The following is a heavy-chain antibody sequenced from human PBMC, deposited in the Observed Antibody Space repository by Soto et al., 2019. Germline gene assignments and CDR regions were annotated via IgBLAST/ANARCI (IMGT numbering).Heavy chain of an antibody. CDR1: GGSFSRGGYS. D-gene: IGHD2-2*01. J-gene: IGHJ5*02. Sequence: SETLSLTCAVYGGSFSRGGYSWSWIRQPPGKGLEWIGYIYHSGSTYYNPSLKSRVTISVDRSKNQFSLKLSSVTAADTAVYYCARVPDRWGQGTLVAVSS. CDR3: ARVPDR. CDR2: IYHSGST. V-gene: IGHV4-30-2*01.